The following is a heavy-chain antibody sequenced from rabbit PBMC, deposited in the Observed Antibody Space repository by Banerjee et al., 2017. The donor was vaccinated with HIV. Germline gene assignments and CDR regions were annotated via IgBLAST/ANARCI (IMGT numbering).Heavy chain of an antibody. Sequence: QEQLEESGGGLVQPEGSLTLTCTASGFSFSNKCVMCWVRQAPGKGLEWIACIATGSGSINYASWAKGRFTISKTSSTTVTLQMTSLTAADTATYFCARDRDGDAGYGSLALWGPGTLVTVS. J-gene: IGHJ4*01. CDR1: GFSFSNKCV. CDR2: IATGSGSI. CDR3: ARDRDGDAGYGSLAL. V-gene: IGHV1S45*01. D-gene: IGHD7-1*01.